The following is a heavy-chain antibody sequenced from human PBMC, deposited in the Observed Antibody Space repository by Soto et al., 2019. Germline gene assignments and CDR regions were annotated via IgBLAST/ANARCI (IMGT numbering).Heavy chain of an antibody. D-gene: IGHD1-1*01. Sequence: SETLSRSCTVSGASISRLDWSWIRKSAGKGLELIGRIYATGTTDYNPSLKSRGMMSVDTSKKQVSLKVRSVTAADTAVFYCVRNGTKTVRDWFDPWGQG. CDR3: VRNGTKTVRDWFDP. J-gene: IGHJ5*02. CDR2: IYATGTT. V-gene: IGHV4-4*07. CDR1: GASISRLD.